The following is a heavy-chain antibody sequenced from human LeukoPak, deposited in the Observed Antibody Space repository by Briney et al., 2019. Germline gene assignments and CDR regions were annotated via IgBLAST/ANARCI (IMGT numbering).Heavy chain of an antibody. CDR1: GFTFSSYS. CDR3: ARAITGTTWVFDY. V-gene: IGHV4-59*01. Sequence: GSLRLPCAASGFTFSSYSMNWVRQAPGKGLEWLGYIYYSGTTNYNPSLKSRVTISVDTSKNQFSLKLSSVTAADTAVYYCARAITGTTWVFDYWGQGTLVTVSS. CDR2: IYYSGTT. D-gene: IGHD1-20*01. J-gene: IGHJ4*02.